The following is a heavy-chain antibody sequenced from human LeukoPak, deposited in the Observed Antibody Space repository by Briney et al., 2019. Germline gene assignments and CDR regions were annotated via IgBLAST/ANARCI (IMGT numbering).Heavy chain of an antibody. Sequence: SETLSLTCAVYGGSFSGYYWSWIRQPPGKGLEWIGEINHSGSTNYNPSLKSRVTISVDTSRNQFSLKLSSVTAADTAVYYCARMTSGFTVTTFGARDYWGQGTLVTVSS. CDR3: ARMTSGFTVTTFGARDY. CDR2: INHSGST. CDR1: GGSFSGYY. J-gene: IGHJ4*02. V-gene: IGHV4-34*01. D-gene: IGHD4-17*01.